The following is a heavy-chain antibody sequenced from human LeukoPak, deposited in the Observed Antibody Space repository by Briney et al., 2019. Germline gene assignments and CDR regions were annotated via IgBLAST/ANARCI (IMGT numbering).Heavy chain of an antibody. D-gene: IGHD1-14*01. J-gene: IGHJ4*02. V-gene: IGHV6-1*01. CDR3: ARDFGTTGWHTFDY. CDR2: TYYRSKWYN. CDR1: GDSVSSKNGA. Sequence: SQTPSLTCVVSGDSVSSKNGAWNWVRQSPSGGLEWLGRTYYRSKWYNDYAESMEGRMTISQDTSKNQYFLHLNSVTPDDTAVYYCARDFGTTGWHTFDYWGQGTLVTVSS.